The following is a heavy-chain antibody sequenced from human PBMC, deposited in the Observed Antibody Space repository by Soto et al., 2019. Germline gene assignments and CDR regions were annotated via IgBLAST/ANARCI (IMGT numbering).Heavy chain of an antibody. CDR2: TYYSSQWYN. D-gene: IGHD3-16*02. CDR3: ARERGVLSEAFDI. Sequence: XQTLSLTCAISGYSVSSNSAAWHLIRQSPSRGLEWLGRTYYSSQWYNEYVVSVKSRITINPDTSKNQFSLQLNSVTPEDTAVYYCARERGVLSEAFDIWGRGTMVTVSS. J-gene: IGHJ3*02. V-gene: IGHV6-1*01. CDR1: GYSVSSNSAA.